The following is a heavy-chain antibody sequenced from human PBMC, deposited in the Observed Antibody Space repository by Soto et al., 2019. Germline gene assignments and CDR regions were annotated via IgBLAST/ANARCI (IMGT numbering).Heavy chain of an antibody. Sequence: SETLSLTCTVSGGSISSGGYYWSWIRQHPGKGLEWIGYIYYSGSTYYNPSLKSRVTISVDTSKNQFSLKLSSVTAADTAVYYCARVPTYYDFWSGPDYGMDVWGQGTTVTVSS. J-gene: IGHJ6*02. CDR2: IYYSGST. CDR3: ARVPTYYDFWSGPDYGMDV. V-gene: IGHV4-31*03. D-gene: IGHD3-3*01. CDR1: GGSISSGGYY.